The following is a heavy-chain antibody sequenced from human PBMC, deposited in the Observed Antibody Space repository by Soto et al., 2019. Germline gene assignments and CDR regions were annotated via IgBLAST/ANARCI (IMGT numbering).Heavy chain of an antibody. J-gene: IGHJ3*01. V-gene: IGHV2-5*02. Sequence: QITLKESGPTLVSPTETLTLTCTFSGFSLSTATVGVAWIRQPPGQALEWVAVIYWDGDRRYSPPLSNRLTITKDTSRNQVVLTMTNMDPVDTATYFCAHLMITYGGVVADDAFDVWGPGTMVTVSS. D-gene: IGHD3-16*02. CDR1: GFSLSTATVG. CDR3: AHLMITYGGVVADDAFDV. CDR2: IYWDGDR.